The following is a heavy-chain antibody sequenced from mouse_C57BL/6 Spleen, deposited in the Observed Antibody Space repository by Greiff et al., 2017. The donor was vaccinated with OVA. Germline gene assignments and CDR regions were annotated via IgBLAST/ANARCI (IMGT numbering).Heavy chain of an antibody. J-gene: IGHJ2*01. D-gene: IGHD1-1*01. Sequence: VQLQQPGAELVMPGASVKLSCKASGYTFTSYWMHWVKQRPGQGLEWIGEIDPSDSYTNYNQKFKGKSTLTVDKSSSTAYMQLSSLTSEDSAVYYCARTTVVAPPDYWGQGTTLTVSS. CDR2: IDPSDSYT. CDR3: ARTTVVAPPDY. V-gene: IGHV1-69*01. CDR1: GYTFTSYW.